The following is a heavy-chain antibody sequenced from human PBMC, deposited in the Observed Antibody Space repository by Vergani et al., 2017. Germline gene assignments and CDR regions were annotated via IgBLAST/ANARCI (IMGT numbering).Heavy chain of an antibody. CDR3: AGFSAVLRFFDSDPGGGWFDP. V-gene: IGHV3-7*01. J-gene: IGHJ5*02. D-gene: IGHD3-9*01. CDR1: GFTFRNYW. CDR2: IKEDGSEK. Sequence: EVQLVESGGGLVQPGGSLRLSCAASGFTFRNYWMNWVRQAPGKGLEWVANIKEDGSEKYYVDSVKGRFTISRDNAKNSLYLQMNSLRVEDTAVYYCAGFSAVLRFFDSDPGGGWFDPWGQGTLVTVSS.